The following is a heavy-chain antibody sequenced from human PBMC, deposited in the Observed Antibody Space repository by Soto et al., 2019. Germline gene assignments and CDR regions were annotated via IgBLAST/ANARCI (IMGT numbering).Heavy chain of an antibody. Sequence: PSETLSLTCTVSGGSIGSYYWSWIRQSPEKGLEWIAFIHHSGSTNYKPSLKSRVAISVDTSNNQFSLKLTSVTAADTAVYYCARDPMVRGVPHPPDYWGQGTLVTVS. J-gene: IGHJ4*02. D-gene: IGHD3-10*01. CDR3: ARDPMVRGVPHPPDY. V-gene: IGHV4-4*08. CDR2: IHHSGST. CDR1: GGSIGSYY.